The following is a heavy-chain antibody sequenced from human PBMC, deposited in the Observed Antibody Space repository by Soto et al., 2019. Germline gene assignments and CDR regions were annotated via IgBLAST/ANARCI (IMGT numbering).Heavy chain of an antibody. CDR1: GASISDSHW. D-gene: IGHD2-2*02. CDR2: MFHSGST. Sequence: QVQLQESGPGLVKPSGTLSLTCVVSGASISDSHWWTWVRQPPGKGLEWIGEMFHSGSTNYNPTLXXRVTISIDKSRDQFSLNLNSVTAADTAVYYCAKNTDYAIDAWGQGTTVTVSS. CDR3: AKNTDYAIDA. V-gene: IGHV4-4*02. J-gene: IGHJ6*02.